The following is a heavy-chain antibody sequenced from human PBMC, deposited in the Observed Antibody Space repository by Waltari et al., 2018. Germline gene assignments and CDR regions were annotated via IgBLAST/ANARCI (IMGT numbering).Heavy chain of an antibody. J-gene: IGHJ3*02. D-gene: IGHD3-16*01. CDR1: GFRFSRYW. V-gene: IGHV3-7*01. Sequence: EVQLVESGGDLVQPGGSLRLSCAASGFRFSRYWLDWVRQIPGKGLGWVGLRKDDGSDKWYVDSVERRFTVSRDNAKNSLYLEMSSLRSEDTALYYCARDYGWGALDIGGQGTMVTVSS. CDR3: ARDYGWGALDI. CDR2: RKDDGSDK.